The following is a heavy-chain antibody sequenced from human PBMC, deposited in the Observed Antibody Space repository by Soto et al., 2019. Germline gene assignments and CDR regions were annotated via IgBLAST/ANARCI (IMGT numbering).Heavy chain of an antibody. Sequence: GGSLRLSCAASGFTFSSYAMSWVRQAPGKGLEWVSAISGSGGSTYYADSVKGRFTISRDNSKNTLYLQMNSLRAEDTAVYYCAKGPAAYYYDSSGYYWSRGTLVTVSS. CDR3: AKGPAAYYYDSSGYY. V-gene: IGHV3-23*01. J-gene: IGHJ4*02. CDR1: GFTFSSYA. D-gene: IGHD3-22*01. CDR2: ISGSGGST.